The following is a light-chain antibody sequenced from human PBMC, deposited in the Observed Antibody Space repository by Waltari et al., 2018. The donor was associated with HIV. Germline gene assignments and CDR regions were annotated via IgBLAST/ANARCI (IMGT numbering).Light chain of an antibody. CDR3: QSYDSSLSGSGV. V-gene: IGLV1-40*01. J-gene: IGLJ3*02. CDR2: GNS. Sequence: QSVLTQPHSVSGAPGQRVPISCTGSSSNIGAGYDVHWYQQLPGTAPKLLIYGNSNRPSGVPDRFSGSKSGTSASLAITGLQAEDEADYYCQSYDSSLSGSGVFGGGTKLTVL. CDR1: SSNIGAGYD.